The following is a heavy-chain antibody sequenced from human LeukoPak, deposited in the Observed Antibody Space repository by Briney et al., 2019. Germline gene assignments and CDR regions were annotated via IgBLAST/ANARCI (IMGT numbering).Heavy chain of an antibody. CDR2: IGSASDT. Sequence: PGGSLRLSCAASGFTFSSYDMHWVRQATGKGLEWVSAIGSASDTYYPGSVKGRFTISRENAKNSLYLQMNSLRAGDTAVYYCARGDTAMGYFDYWGQGTLVTVSS. CDR3: ARGDTAMGYFDY. J-gene: IGHJ4*02. D-gene: IGHD5-18*01. CDR1: GFTFSSYD. V-gene: IGHV3-13*01.